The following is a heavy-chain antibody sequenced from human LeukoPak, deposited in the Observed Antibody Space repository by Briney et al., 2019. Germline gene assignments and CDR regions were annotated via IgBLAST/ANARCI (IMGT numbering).Heavy chain of an antibody. J-gene: IGHJ5*02. D-gene: IGHD4-17*01. Sequence: PSETLSLTCTVSGGSISSYYWSWIRQPPGKGLEWIGYIYYSGSTNYNPSLKSRVTISVDTSKNQFSLKLSSVTAADTAVHYCARAYGDYANWFDPWGQGTLVTVSS. V-gene: IGHV4-59*01. CDR1: GGSISSYY. CDR2: IYYSGST. CDR3: ARAYGDYANWFDP.